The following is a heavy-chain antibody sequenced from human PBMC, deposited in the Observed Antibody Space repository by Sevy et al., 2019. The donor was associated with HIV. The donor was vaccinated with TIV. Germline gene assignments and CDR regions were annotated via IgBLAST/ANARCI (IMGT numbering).Heavy chain of an antibody. CDR1: GLTFSRAW. V-gene: IGHV3-15*01. CDR3: TTKSDFWSGYQYFDL. D-gene: IGHD3-3*01. J-gene: IGHJ2*01. CDR2: IKGKTDGGTT. Sequence: GGSLRLSCATSGLTFSRAWMTWVRQAPGKGLEWVGRIKGKTDGGTTDYAAPVKGRFTISKDESKITVNLQINSLKTEDTAVYYCTTKSDFWSGYQYFDLWGRGTLVTVSS.